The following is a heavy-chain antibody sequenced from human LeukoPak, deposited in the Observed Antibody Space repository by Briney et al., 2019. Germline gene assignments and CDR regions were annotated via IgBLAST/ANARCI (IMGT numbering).Heavy chain of an antibody. CDR1: GFTFGDFA. CDR3: ARVYYGSGSYGAFDI. Sequence: PGRSLRLSCTTSGFTFGDFAMSWVRQAPGKGLEWVSYISSSSSTIYYADSVKGRFTISRDNAKNSLYLQMNSLRAEDTAVYYCARVYYGSGSYGAFDIWGQGTMVTVSS. D-gene: IGHD3-10*01. V-gene: IGHV3-48*04. J-gene: IGHJ3*02. CDR2: ISSSSSTI.